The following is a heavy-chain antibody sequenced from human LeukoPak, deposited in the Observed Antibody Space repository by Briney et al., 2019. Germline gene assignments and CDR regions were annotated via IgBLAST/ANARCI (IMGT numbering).Heavy chain of an antibody. CDR1: GFTFSIYG. Sequence: SGGSLRLSCAASGFTFSIYGMTWVRQAPGKGLEWVSAISGTGGSTYYADSVQGRFTISRDNSKNTLYLQLSSLRAEDTAVYYCAKGLLQALDYWGQGTLVTVSS. V-gene: IGHV3-23*01. J-gene: IGHJ4*02. CDR3: AKGLLQALDY. CDR2: ISGTGGST. D-gene: IGHD3-22*01.